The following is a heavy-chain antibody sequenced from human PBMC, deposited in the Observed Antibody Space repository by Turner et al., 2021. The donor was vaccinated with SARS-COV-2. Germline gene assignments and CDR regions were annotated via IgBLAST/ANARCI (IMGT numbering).Heavy chain of an antibody. CDR3: ARGTVAAH. V-gene: IGHV3-7*04. CDR2: IRQDGSEK. D-gene: IGHD6-19*01. CDR1: GFTFSDYW. J-gene: IGHJ4*02. Sequence: EVQLVESGGGLVQPGGPLRLSCAASGFTFSDYWMTWVRQAPGKGLEWVANIRQDGSEKNDVDSVKGRFTISRDNAKNSVFLQMNSLRDEDTALYYCARGTVAAHWGQGTQVTVS.